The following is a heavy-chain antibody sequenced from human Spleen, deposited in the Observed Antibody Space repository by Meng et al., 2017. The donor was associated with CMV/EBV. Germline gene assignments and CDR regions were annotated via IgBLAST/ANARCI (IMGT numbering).Heavy chain of an antibody. V-gene: IGHV1-69-2*01. CDR3: ATENTEVGSRAGLDP. CDR2: VDHEDGEP. J-gene: IGHJ5*02. CDR1: GYICSDYY. Sequence: SGYICSDYYMHWVRQAPGRGLEWMGLVDHEDGEPIYADKFKGRVTITADTSTDTAYMELSSLRSEDTAMYYCATENTEVGSRAGLDPWGQGTLVTVSS. D-gene: IGHD4-23*01.